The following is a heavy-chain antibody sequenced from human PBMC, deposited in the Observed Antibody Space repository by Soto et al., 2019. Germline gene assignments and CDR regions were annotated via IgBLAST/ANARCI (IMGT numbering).Heavy chain of an antibody. D-gene: IGHD5-18*01. J-gene: IGHJ4*02. CDR2: ISSSSSYI. CDR3: ARDQPGYSYGYGLGY. CDR1: GFTFSSYS. Sequence: EVQLVESGGGLVKPGGSLRLSCAASGFTFSSYSMNWVRQAPGKGLEWVSSISSSSSYIYYAASVKGRFTISRDNAKNSLQLQMNSLRAEDTAVYYCARDQPGYSYGYGLGYWGQGTLVTVSS. V-gene: IGHV3-21*01.